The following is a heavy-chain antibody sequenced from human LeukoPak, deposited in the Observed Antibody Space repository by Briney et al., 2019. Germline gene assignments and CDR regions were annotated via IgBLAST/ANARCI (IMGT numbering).Heavy chain of an antibody. CDR2: IKQDGSEK. D-gene: IGHD3-3*01. CDR3: AKGRFLEWLLPFDY. J-gene: IGHJ4*02. V-gene: IGHV3-7*03. Sequence: GGSLRLSCAASGFTFSSYWMSWVRQAPGKGLEWVANIKQDGSEKYYVDSVKGRFTISRDNSKNTLYLQMNSLRAEDTAVYYCAKGRFLEWLLPFDYWGQGTLVTVSS. CDR1: GFTFSSYW.